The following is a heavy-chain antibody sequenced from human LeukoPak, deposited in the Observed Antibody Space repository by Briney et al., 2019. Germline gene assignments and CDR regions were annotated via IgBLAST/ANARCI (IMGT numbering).Heavy chain of an antibody. V-gene: IGHV3-74*01. CDR2: INRDGSST. J-gene: IGHJ5*02. CDR3: ATDREYSQEP. Sequence: GGSLRLSCAASGFTFRTSWMHWVRHAPGKGLVWVSFINRDGSSTNYVDSVKGRFTISRDNAKNTLYLQMNRLRDEDTAVYYCATDREYSQEPWGQGTLVTVSS. D-gene: IGHD4-11*01. CDR1: GFTFRTSW.